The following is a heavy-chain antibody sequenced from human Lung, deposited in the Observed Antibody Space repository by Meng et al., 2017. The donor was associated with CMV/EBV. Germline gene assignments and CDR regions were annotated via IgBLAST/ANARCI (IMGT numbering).Heavy chain of an antibody. CDR3: ERDGLDHKSIVVIMEV. CDR1: GFTFSSYE. Sequence: GGSXRLXCEASGFTFSSYEMNWVRQAPGKGLEWVSYISSGRSGNTIHYADSVKGRFTISRDNAKNSVYLQMNSLRAEDTAVYYCERDGLDHKSIVVIMEVWXQGKXVTVSS. CDR2: ISSGRSGNTI. D-gene: IGHD2-15*01. V-gene: IGHV3-48*03. J-gene: IGHJ6*02.